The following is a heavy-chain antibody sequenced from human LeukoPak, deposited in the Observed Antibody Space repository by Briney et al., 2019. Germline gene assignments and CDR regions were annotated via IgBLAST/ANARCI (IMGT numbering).Heavy chain of an antibody. J-gene: IGHJ5*02. CDR3: AKDRIAAAGPNWFDP. D-gene: IGHD6-13*01. CDR1: GFTFSSYA. Sequence: PGGSLRLSCAASGFTFSSYAMSWVRQAPGKGLEWVSAISGSGGSTYYADSVKGRFTIFRDNSKNTLYLQMNSLRAEDTAVYYCAKDRIAAAGPNWFDPWGQGTLVTVSS. CDR2: ISGSGGST. V-gene: IGHV3-23*01.